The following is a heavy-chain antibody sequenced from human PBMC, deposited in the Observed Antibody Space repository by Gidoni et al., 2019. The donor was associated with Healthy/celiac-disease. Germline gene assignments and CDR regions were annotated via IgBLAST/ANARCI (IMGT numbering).Heavy chain of an antibody. CDR1: GGSFSGYY. V-gene: IGHV4-34*01. Sequence: QVQLQQWGAGLLKPSETLSLTCAVYGGSFSGYYWSWIRQPPGKGLEWIGEINHSGSTNYNPSLKSRVTISVDTSKNQFSLKLSSVTAADTAVYYCARGDLWWPDYWGQGTLVTVSS. J-gene: IGHJ4*02. D-gene: IGHD2-21*01. CDR3: ARGDLWWPDY. CDR2: INHSGST.